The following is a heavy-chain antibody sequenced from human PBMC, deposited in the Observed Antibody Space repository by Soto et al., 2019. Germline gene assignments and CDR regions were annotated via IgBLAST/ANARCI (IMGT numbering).Heavy chain of an antibody. D-gene: IGHD2-2*02. CDR3: AKDLXRRYCSSTSCYTDWFDP. CDR1: GFTFSIYA. CDR2: ISGSGGST. J-gene: IGHJ5*02. V-gene: IGHV3-23*01. Sequence: GGSLRLSCAASGFTFSIYAMSWVRQAPGKGLEWVSAISGSGGSTYYADSVKGRFTISRDNSKNTLYLQMNSLRAEDTAVYYCAKDLXRRYCSSTSCYTDWFDPWGQGTLVTVSS.